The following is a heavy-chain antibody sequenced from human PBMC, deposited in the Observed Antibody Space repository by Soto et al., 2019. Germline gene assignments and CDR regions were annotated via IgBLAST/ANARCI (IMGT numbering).Heavy chain of an antibody. CDR1: GGSISSYY. V-gene: IGHV4-59*01. CDR3: ALARSGYWPFDY. CDR2: ISYSGST. J-gene: IGHJ4*02. Sequence: SETLSLTCIVSGGSISSYYWSWIRQPPEKRLEWIGYISYSGSTDYNPSLKSRVTISVDTSKNQFSLKLSSVTAADTAMYYCALARSGYWPFDYWGQGTSVTVSS. D-gene: IGHD3-3*01.